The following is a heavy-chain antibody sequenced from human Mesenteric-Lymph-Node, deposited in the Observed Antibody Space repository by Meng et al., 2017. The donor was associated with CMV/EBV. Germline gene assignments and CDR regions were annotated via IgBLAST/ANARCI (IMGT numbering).Heavy chain of an antibody. CDR1: GAFISGSYYY. D-gene: IGHD2-2*01. CDR3: ARQELVLVPSAMSCLDP. J-gene: IGHJ5*02. V-gene: IGHV4-39*01. Sequence: GSLRLSCTVSGAFISGSYYYWAWIRQPPGKGLEWIGNIYYSVSASYNPSLKSRVTISVDTAKNQFSLKLSSVTAADTALYYCARQELVLVPSAMSCLDPWGQGILVTVSS. CDR2: IYYSVSA.